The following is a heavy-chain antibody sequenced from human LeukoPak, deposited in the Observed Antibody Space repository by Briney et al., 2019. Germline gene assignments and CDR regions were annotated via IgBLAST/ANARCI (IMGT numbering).Heavy chain of an antibody. J-gene: IGHJ5*02. D-gene: IGHD2/OR15-2a*01. CDR3: ARVREYGWFDP. V-gene: IGHV3-30*03. CDR2: ISYDGSNK. Sequence: VQPGRSLRLSCAASGFTFSSYGMHWVRQAPGKGLEWVAVISYDGSNKYYADSVKGRFTISRDNSKNTLYLQMNSLRAEDTAVYYCARVREYGWFDPWGQGTLATVSS. CDR1: GFTFSSYG.